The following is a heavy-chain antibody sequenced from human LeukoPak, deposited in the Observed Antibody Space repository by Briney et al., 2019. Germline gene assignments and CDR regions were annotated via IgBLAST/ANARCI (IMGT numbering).Heavy chain of an antibody. CDR1: GYTFTSYG. CDR2: ISAYNGNT. D-gene: IGHD1-26*01. CDR3: ARASQVGATTPTTY. J-gene: IGHJ4*02. Sequence: ASVKVSCKASGYTFTSYGISWVRQAPGQGLEWMGWISAYNGNTNYAQKLQGRVTMTTDTSTSTAYMELRSLRSDDTAVYYSARASQVGATTPTTYWSQGTLVTVSS. V-gene: IGHV1-18*01.